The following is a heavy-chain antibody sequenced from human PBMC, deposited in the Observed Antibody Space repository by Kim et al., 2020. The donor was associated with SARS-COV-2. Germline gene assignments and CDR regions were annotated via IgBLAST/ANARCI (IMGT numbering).Heavy chain of an antibody. CDR1: GFTFGDYA. CDR3: TRGKSRSWSKGIFDY. CDR2: IRSKAYGGTT. Sequence: GRSLRLSCTASGFTFGDYAMSWFRQAPGKGLEWVGFIRSKAYGGTTEYTASVKGRFTISRDDSKSIAYLQMNSLKTEDTAVYYCTRGKSRSWSKGIFDYWGQGTLVTVSS. D-gene: IGHD6-13*01. V-gene: IGHV3-49*01. J-gene: IGHJ4*02.